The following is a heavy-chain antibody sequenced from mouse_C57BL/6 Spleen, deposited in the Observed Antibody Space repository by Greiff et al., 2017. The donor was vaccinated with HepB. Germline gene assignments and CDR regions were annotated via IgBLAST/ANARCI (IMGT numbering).Heavy chain of an antibody. CDR3: ARERPGSGYFDV. CDR2: IYPGSGST. J-gene: IGHJ1*03. V-gene: IGHV1-55*01. CDR1: GYTFTSYW. D-gene: IGHD4-1*01. Sequence: QVQLQQPGAELVKPGASVKMSCKASGYTFTSYWITWVKQRPGQGLEWIGDIYPGSGSTNYNEKFKSKATLTVDTSSSTAYMQLSSLTSEDSAVYYCARERPGSGYFDVWGTGTTVTVSS.